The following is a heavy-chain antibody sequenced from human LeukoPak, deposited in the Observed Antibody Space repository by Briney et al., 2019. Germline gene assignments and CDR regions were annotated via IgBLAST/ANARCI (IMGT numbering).Heavy chain of an antibody. D-gene: IGHD4-17*01. V-gene: IGHV4-59*08. CDR3: ARRHTALRAFDI. J-gene: IGHJ3*02. CDR1: GGSISSYY. CDR2: IHYSGST. Sequence: SETLSLTCSVSGGSISSYYWSWIRQPPGKGLEWIGYIHYSGSTNYNPSLKSRVTISVDTSKNQFYLKLSSVTAADTVVYYCARRHTALRAFDIWGQGTMVTVFS.